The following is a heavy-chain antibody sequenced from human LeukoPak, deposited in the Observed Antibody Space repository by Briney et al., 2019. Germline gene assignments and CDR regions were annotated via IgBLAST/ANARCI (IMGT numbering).Heavy chain of an antibody. Sequence: SETLSLTCTVSGGSISSGDYYWRWIRQPPGKGLEWIGYICYSGSTYYNPSLKRRVTISVDKSKNQFSLKLSSVTAADTAVYYCARGYCSGGSCYYYYGMDVWGQGTTVTVSS. CDR1: GGSISSGDYY. D-gene: IGHD2-15*01. CDR2: ICYSGST. V-gene: IGHV4-30-4*01. J-gene: IGHJ6*02. CDR3: ARGYCSGGSCYYYYGMDV.